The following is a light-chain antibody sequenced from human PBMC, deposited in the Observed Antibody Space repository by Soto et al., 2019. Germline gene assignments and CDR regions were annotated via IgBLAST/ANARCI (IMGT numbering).Light chain of an antibody. CDR1: ESISNN. CDR2: AAS. V-gene: IGKV1-6*01. Sequence: IQMTQSPSSLSASVGDRVTITCRASESISNNLNWYQQRPGKAPKLLIYAASNLQSGVPSRFSGSGSATAFTLIISCLQPEDFATYYCLQDYDYPYTFGQGTKLEIK. CDR3: LQDYDYPYT. J-gene: IGKJ2*01.